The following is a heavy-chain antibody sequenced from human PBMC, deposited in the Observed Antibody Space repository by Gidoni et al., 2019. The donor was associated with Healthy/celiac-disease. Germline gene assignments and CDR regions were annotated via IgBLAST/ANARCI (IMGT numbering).Heavy chain of an antibody. V-gene: IGHV5-51*03. D-gene: IGHD3-10*01. J-gene: IGHJ3*02. Sequence: EVQLVQSGAEVQKPGESLTISCKGSGYSVTSYWNGWVRQMPGKGLEWMGIIYPGDSDTRYSPSFQGQVTISADKSISTAYLQWSSLKASDTAMYYCARRYYYGSGSFNDAFDIWGQGTMVTVSS. CDR3: ARRYYYGSGSFNDAFDI. CDR1: GYSVTSYW. CDR2: IYPGDSDT.